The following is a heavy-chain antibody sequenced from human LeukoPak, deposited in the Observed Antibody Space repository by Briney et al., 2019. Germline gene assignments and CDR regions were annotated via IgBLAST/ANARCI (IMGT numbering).Heavy chain of an antibody. D-gene: IGHD5/OR15-5a*01. CDR2: IDPSDGST. J-gene: IGHJ4*02. V-gene: IGHV1-46*01. Sequence: ASVKVSCKASGYTFTSYYMHWVRQAPGQGLEWMGKIDPSDGSTRYAQKFQGRVTMTRDMSTSTVYMELSSLRSEDTAVYYCASSFYDLLVYFDYWGQGTLVTVSS. CDR3: ASSFYDLLVYFDY. CDR1: GYTFTSYY.